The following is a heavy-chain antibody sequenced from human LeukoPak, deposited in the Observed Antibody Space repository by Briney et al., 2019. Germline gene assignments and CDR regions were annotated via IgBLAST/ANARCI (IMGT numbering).Heavy chain of an antibody. J-gene: IGHJ4*02. CDR3: ARDNPSFYRNEIDF. CDR1: GFTFSSYS. D-gene: IGHD4-11*01. V-gene: IGHV3-48*01. CDR2: ISSSSSTM. Sequence: GGSLRLSCAASGFTFSSYSVNWVRQAPGKGLEWVSYISSSSSTMYYADSVKGRFTISRDNAKNSLYLQMNSLRVEDTAVYYCARDNPSFYRNEIDFWGQGTLVTVSS.